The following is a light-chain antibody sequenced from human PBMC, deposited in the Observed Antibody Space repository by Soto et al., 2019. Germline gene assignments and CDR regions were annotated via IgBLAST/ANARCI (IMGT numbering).Light chain of an antibody. CDR1: QSVSSSY. J-gene: IGKJ1*01. V-gene: IGKV3-20*01. CDR3: QQYGRSPWT. Sequence: VLTQAPGTLSLSPPERATLSCRASQSVSSSYLAWYQQKPGQAPRLLIYGASSRATGIPDRFSGSGSGTDFTLTISDVQPEDFAVYYCQQYGRSPWTSGQGTKVDIK. CDR2: GAS.